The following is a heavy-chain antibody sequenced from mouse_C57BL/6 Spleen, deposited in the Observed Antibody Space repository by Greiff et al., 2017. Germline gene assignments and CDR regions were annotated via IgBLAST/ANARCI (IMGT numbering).Heavy chain of an antibody. D-gene: IGHD3-3*01. V-gene: IGHV1-18*01. CDR1: GYTFTDYN. CDR3: ARRERGTEGYFDV. J-gene: IGHJ1*03. CDR2: INPNNGGT. Sequence: VQLQQSGPELVKPGASVKIPCKASGYTFTDYNMDWVKQSHGKSLEWIGDINPNNGGTIYNQKFKGKATLTVDKSSSTAYMELRSLTSEDTAVYYCARRERGTEGYFDVWGTGTTVTVSS.